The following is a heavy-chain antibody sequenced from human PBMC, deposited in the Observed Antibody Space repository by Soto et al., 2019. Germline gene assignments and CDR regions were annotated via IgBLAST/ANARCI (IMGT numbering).Heavy chain of an antibody. CDR1: GFTFSSYA. CDR2: ISYDGSNK. Sequence: QVQLVESGGGVVQPGRSLRLSWAASGFTFSSYAMHWVRQAPGKGLEWVAVISYDGSNKYYADSVKGRFTISRDNSKNPPYLQMNSLRAEDTAVYYCASPGAMATKITQGGYWGQGTLVTVSS. D-gene: IGHD5-12*01. J-gene: IGHJ4*02. V-gene: IGHV3-30-3*01. CDR3: ASPGAMATKITQGGY.